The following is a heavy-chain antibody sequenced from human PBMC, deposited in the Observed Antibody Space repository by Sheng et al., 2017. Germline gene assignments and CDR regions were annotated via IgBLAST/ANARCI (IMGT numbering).Heavy chain of an antibody. J-gene: IGHJ4*02. CDR3: TRAGVDSSSWRDY. CDR1: GFTFSGSA. D-gene: IGHD6-13*01. CDR2: IRSKANSYAT. V-gene: IGHV3-73*02. Sequence: EVQLVESGGGLVQPGGSLKLSCAASGFTFSGSAMHWVRQASGKGLEWVGRIRSKANSYATAYAASVKGRFTISRDDSKNTAYLQMNSLKTEDTAVYYCTRAGVDSSSWRDYWGQGTLVTVSS.